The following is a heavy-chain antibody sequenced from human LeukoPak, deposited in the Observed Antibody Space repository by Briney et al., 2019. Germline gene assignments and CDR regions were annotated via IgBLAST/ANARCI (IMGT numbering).Heavy chain of an antibody. V-gene: IGHV1-2*02. CDR1: GYTFTGYY. CDR3: ARDFYTLGAYYYDSSGYPY. Sequence: GASVKVSCKASGYTFTGYYMHWVRQAPGQGLEWMGWINPNSGGTNYAQKFQGRVTMTRDTSISTAYMELSRLRSDDTAVYYCARDFYTLGAYYYDSSGYPYWGQGTLVTVSS. J-gene: IGHJ4*02. CDR2: INPNSGGT. D-gene: IGHD3-22*01.